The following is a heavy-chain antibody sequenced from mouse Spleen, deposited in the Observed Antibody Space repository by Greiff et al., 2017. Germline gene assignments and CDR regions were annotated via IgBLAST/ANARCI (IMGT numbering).Heavy chain of an antibody. Sequence: QVQLQQSGPELVKPGASVKISCKASGYAFSSSWMNWVKQRPGKGLEWIGRIYPGDGDTNYNGKFKGKATLTADKSSSTAYMQLSSLTSEDSAVYFCARGGDYYDGSLYAMDYWGQGTSVTVSS. CDR2: IYPGDGDT. D-gene: IGHD1-1*01. CDR1: GYAFSSSW. J-gene: IGHJ4*01. V-gene: IGHV1-82*01. CDR3: ARGGDYYDGSLYAMDY.